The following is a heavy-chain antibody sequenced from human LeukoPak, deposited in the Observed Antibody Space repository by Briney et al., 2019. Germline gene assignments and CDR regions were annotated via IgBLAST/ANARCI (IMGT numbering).Heavy chain of an antibody. Sequence: GRPLRLSCAASGFTVSSNYMTWVRQAPGKGLEWVSMIYAGGDTHYADSVKGRFTISRDNSKNTLCLQMDSLTADDTALYYCARLWFGEGHSDYWGQGTLVTVSS. D-gene: IGHD3-10*01. CDR3: ARLWFGEGHSDY. J-gene: IGHJ4*02. CDR1: GFTVSSNY. V-gene: IGHV3-53*01. CDR2: IYAGGDT.